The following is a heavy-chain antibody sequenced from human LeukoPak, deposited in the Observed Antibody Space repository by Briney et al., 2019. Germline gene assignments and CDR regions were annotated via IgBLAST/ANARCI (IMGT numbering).Heavy chain of an antibody. CDR3: ARAAYYYDSSGYSFDY. CDR1: GFTFSSYS. CDR2: IYSGGST. V-gene: IGHV3-66*01. D-gene: IGHD3-22*01. Sequence: GGSLRLSCAASGFTFSSYSMNWVRQAPGKGLEWVSVIYSGGSTYYADSVKGRFTISRDNSKNTLYLQMNSLRAEDTAVYYCARAAYYYDSSGYSFDYWGQGTLVTVSS. J-gene: IGHJ4*02.